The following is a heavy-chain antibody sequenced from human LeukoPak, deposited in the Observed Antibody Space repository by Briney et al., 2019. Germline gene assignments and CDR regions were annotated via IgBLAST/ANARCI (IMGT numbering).Heavy chain of an antibody. Sequence: GASVTVSCKASGYTFTSYYMHWVRQAPGQGLEWMGIINASGGSTSYAQKFQGRVTMTRDMSTSTVYMELSSLRSEDTAVYYCARNTYYDIFEYYFDYWGQGALVTVSS. CDR2: INASGGST. D-gene: IGHD3-9*01. V-gene: IGHV1-46*01. CDR3: ARNTYYDIFEYYFDY. J-gene: IGHJ4*02. CDR1: GYTFTSYY.